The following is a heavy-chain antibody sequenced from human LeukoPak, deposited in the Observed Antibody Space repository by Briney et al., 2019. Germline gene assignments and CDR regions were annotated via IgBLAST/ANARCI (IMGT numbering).Heavy chain of an antibody. CDR2: VSYSGDT. D-gene: IGHD1-26*01. Sequence: TSETLSLTCTVSGGSISGHFWSWIRQPPGKGLEWIGFVSYSGDTNYSPSFNGRVTISLHTSKSQFSLNLNSVTAADAAVYFCARGGASSRYFGYWGQGTLVTVSS. V-gene: IGHV4-59*11. J-gene: IGHJ4*02. CDR3: ARGGASSRYFGY. CDR1: GGSISGHF.